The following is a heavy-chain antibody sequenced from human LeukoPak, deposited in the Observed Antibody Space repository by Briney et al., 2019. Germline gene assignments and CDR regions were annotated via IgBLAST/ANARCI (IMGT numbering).Heavy chain of an antibody. V-gene: IGHV3-66*01. CDR3: ARVGRTYYYYGMGV. CDR1: GFTVSSNY. CDR2: IYSGGST. J-gene: IGHJ6*02. Sequence: PGGSLRLSCAASGFTVSSNYMSWVRQAPGKGLEWVSVIYSGGSTYYADSVKGRFTISRDNSKNTLYLQMNSLRAEDTAVYYCARVGRTYYYYGMGVWGQGTTVTVSS. D-gene: IGHD2-15*01.